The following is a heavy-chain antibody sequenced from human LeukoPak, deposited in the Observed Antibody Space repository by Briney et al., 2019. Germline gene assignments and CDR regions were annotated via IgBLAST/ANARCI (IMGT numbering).Heavy chain of an antibody. J-gene: IGHJ4*02. CDR1: GYTFTNYW. D-gene: IGHD2-2*01. CDR2: IYPGDSDT. V-gene: IGHV5-51*01. CDR3: ARRYCSTTSCRGDFDY. Sequence: GESLKISCKGSGYTFTNYWIAWVRQMPGKGLEWMGIIYPGDSDTRYSPAFQGQVTISVDKSISTAYLQWSRLKASDSAMYYCARRYCSTTSCRGDFDYWGQGTLVTVSS.